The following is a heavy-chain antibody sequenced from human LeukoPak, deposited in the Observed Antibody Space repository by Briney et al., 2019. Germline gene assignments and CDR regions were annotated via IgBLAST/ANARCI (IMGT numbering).Heavy chain of an antibody. J-gene: IGHJ4*02. CDR2: ISGSGSST. Sequence: GGSLRLSCAASGFTFSNYAMSWVRQAPGKGLEWVSVISGSGSSTYYAASVKGRFTISRDNSKNTLYLQMNSLRAEDTAVYYCAKVMSAYSYGRCDYWGQGTLVTVSS. CDR1: GFTFSNYA. D-gene: IGHD5-18*01. V-gene: IGHV3-23*01. CDR3: AKVMSAYSYGRCDY.